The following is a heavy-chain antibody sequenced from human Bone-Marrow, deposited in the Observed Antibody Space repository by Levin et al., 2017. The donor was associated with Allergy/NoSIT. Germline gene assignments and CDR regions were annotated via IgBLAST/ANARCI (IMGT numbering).Heavy chain of an antibody. D-gene: IGHD3/OR15-3a*01. V-gene: IGHV3-23*01. Sequence: GGSLRLSCAASGFTFNSSAMSWVRQAPGKGLEWVSSISAGDASTYYTDSVKGRLTVSRDNSKNTLYLQMNSLRAEDTALYYCAKVRRGLDAFDIWGQGTMVTVSS. J-gene: IGHJ3*02. CDR3: AKVRRGLDAFDI. CDR2: ISAGDAST. CDR1: GFTFNSSA.